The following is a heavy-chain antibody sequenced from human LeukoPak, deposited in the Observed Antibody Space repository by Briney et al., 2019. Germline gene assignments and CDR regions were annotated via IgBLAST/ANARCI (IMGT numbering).Heavy chain of an antibody. J-gene: IGHJ6*03. Sequence: GASVKVSCKASGYTFTSYGISWVRQAPGQGLEWMGWISAYNGNTNYAQKLQGRVTMTTDTSTSTAYMELRSLRSDNTAVYYCARLVDFWSGSTPHYYYYMDVWGKGTTVTVSS. V-gene: IGHV1-18*01. CDR3: ARLVDFWSGSTPHYYYYMDV. CDR1: GYTFTSYG. CDR2: ISAYNGNT. D-gene: IGHD3-3*01.